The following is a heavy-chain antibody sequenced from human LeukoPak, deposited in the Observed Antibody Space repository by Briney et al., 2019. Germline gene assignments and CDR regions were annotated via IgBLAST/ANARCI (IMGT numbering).Heavy chain of an antibody. Sequence: ASVKVSCKASGYTFTSYDINWVRQATGQGLEWMGWMNPNSGNTGYAQKFQGRVTMTRDTSTSTVYMELSSLRSEDTAMYYCARDGGEIYCSGSSCYKHSFDYWGRGTLVTVSS. CDR1: GYTFTSYD. CDR2: MNPNSGNT. CDR3: ARDGGEIYCSGSSCYKHSFDY. D-gene: IGHD2-15*01. V-gene: IGHV1-8*01. J-gene: IGHJ4*02.